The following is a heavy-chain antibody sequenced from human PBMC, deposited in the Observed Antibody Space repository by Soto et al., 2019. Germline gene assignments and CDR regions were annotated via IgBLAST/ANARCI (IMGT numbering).Heavy chain of an antibody. D-gene: IGHD6-19*01. CDR2: ISYDGSNK. CDR1: GFTISSYG. Sequence: QVQLVESGGGVVQPGRSLRLSCAASGFTISSYGMHWVRQAPGKGLEWVAVISYDGSNKYYADSVKGRFTISRDNSKNTLYLQMNSLRAEDTAVYYCAKEGAVAGPFDYWGQGTLVTVSS. J-gene: IGHJ4*02. CDR3: AKEGAVAGPFDY. V-gene: IGHV3-30*18.